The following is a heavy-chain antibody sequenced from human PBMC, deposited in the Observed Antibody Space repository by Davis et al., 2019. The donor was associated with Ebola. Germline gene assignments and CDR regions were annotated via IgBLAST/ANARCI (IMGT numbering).Heavy chain of an antibody. CDR1: GYTFTSYG. Sequence: AASVKASCKASGYTFTSYGISWVRQAPGQGLEWMGWISASNGNTDYAQKLQGRVTMTTDTSTSTAYMELRSLRSDDTAVYYCALRLRYYYGMDVWGQGTTVTVSS. J-gene: IGHJ6*02. CDR3: ALRLRYYYGMDV. D-gene: IGHD4-17*01. CDR2: ISASNGNT. V-gene: IGHV1-18*04.